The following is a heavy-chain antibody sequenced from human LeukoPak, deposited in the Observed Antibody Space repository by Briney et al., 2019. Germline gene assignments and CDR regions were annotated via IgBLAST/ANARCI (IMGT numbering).Heavy chain of an antibody. CDR1: GGSISSSSYY. Sequence: TSETLSLTCTVSGGSISSSSYYWGWIRQPPGKGLEWIGSVYHRGSTYYNPSLNSRVTISVDTSKNQFSLNLSSVTAADTAVYYCVRCDFGVGSYSPHFDSWGQGTLVTVSS. J-gene: IGHJ4*02. CDR3: VRCDFGVGSYSPHFDS. CDR2: VYHRGST. D-gene: IGHD3-10*01. V-gene: IGHV4-39*01.